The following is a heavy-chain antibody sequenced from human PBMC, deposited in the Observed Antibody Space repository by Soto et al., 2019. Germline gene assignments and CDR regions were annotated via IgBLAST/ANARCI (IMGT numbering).Heavy chain of an antibody. CDR3: ASAFYDSSEYYFDY. CDR2: IYPGDSDT. CDR1: RYSFTSYW. J-gene: IGHJ4*02. V-gene: IGHV5-51*01. Sequence: VQSLKISGNGSRYSFTSYWISWVLHLTEKGLEWMGIIYPGDSDTRYSPSFQGQVTISADKSISTAYLQWSSLKASDTAMYYFASAFYDSSEYYFDYWGEGTLVTVSS. D-gene: IGHD3-22*01.